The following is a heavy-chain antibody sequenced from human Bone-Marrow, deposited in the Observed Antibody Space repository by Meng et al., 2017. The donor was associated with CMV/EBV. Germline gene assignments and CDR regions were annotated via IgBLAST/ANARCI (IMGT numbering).Heavy chain of an antibody. V-gene: IGHV3-21*01. CDR1: GFTFDDYA. J-gene: IGHJ4*02. CDR3: ARDIWYGCSSTSCGFDY. CDR2: ISSSSSSYI. Sequence: GESLKISCAASGFTFDDYAMNWVRQAPGKGLEWVSSISSSSSSYIYYADSVKGRFTIPRDNAKNSLYLQMNSLRAEDTAVYYCARDIWYGCSSTSCGFDYWGQGTLVTVPS. D-gene: IGHD2-2*01.